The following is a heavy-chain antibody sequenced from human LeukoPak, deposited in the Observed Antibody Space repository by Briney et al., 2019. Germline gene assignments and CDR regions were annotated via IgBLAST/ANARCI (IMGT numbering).Heavy chain of an antibody. J-gene: IGHJ4*02. D-gene: IGHD3-3*01. CDR2: INPSGGST. V-gene: IGHV1-46*01. CDR1: GYTFTSYY. Sequence: ASVKVSCKASGYTFTSYYMHCVRQAPGQGLEWMGIINPSGGSTSYAQKFQGRVTMTRDTSTSTVYMELSSLRSEDTAVYYCARTPVLHDFWSGYYSSYFDYWGQGTLVTVSS. CDR3: ARTPVLHDFWSGYYSSYFDY.